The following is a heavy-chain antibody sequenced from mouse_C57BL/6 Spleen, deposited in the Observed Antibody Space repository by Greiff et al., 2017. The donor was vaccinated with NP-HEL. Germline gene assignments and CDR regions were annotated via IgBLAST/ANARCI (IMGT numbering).Heavy chain of an antibody. J-gene: IGHJ2*01. CDR3: ARVPVYYDYDEAYYFEY. CDR1: GYAFSSSW. CDR2: IYPGDGDT. V-gene: IGHV1-82*01. D-gene: IGHD2-4*01. Sequence: QVQLQQSGPELVKPGASVKISCKASGYAFSSSWMNWVKQRPGKGLEWIGRIYPGDGDTNYNGKFKGKATLTADKSSSTAYMQLSSLTSEDSAVYFCARVPVYYDYDEAYYFEYWGKGTTLTVSS.